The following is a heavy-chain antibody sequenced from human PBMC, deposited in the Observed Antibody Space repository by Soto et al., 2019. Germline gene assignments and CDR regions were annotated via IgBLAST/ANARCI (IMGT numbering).Heavy chain of an antibody. D-gene: IGHD5-18*01. Sequence: QVQLQQWGAGLLKPSDTLSLTCAVYGGCFSGYYWSWIRQPPGKGLEWIGESNHVGSTNYNPSLKSRVSMSVDPSKNQFSLRLTSVTAADTAVYHCARVLIAGVTTDWGQGTLVIVSS. V-gene: IGHV4-34*01. CDR1: GGCFSGYY. CDR3: ARVLIAGVTTD. J-gene: IGHJ4*02. CDR2: SNHVGST.